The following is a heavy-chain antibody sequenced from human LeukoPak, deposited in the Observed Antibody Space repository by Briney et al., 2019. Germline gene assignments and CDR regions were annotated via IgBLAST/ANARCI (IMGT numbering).Heavy chain of an antibody. V-gene: IGHV7-4-1*02. CDR3: ARRGSGRGFDY. D-gene: IGHD6-19*01. CDR1: GYTFTTYA. J-gene: IGHJ4*02. Sequence: GASVKVSCKASGYTFTTYAMNWVRQAPGQGLEWMGWINTNTGNPIYAQGFTGRFVLSLDTSVSTAYLQISSLKAEDTAVYYCARRGSGRGFDYWGQGTLVTVSS. CDR2: INTNTGNP.